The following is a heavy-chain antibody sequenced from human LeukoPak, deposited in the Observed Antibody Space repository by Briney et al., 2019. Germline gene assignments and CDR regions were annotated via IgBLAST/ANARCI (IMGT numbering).Heavy chain of an antibody. D-gene: IGHD1-26*01. CDR1: GGSVSSYY. CDR3: ARGWASGSYYNY. J-gene: IGHJ4*02. Sequence: SDTLSLPCTVSGGSVSSYYWNWIRQPRGKGLEWIGYIYYSGSTNYNPSLRRRVNISVDTSKNQFSLKLSSVTAADTAVYYCARGWASGSYYNYWGQGTLVTVSS. CDR2: IYYSGST. V-gene: IGHV4-59*02.